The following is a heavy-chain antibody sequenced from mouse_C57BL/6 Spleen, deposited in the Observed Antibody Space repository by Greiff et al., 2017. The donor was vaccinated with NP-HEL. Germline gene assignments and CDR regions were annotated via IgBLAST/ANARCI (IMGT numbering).Heavy chain of an antibody. V-gene: IGHV1-66*01. CDR3: ARGRLLHFDY. Sequence: QVQLQQSGPELVKPGASVKISCKASGYSFTSYYIHWVKQRPGQGLEWIGWIYPGSGNTKYNEKFKGKATLTADTSSSTAYMQLSSLTSEDSAVYYCARGRLLHFDYWGQGTTLTVSS. D-gene: IGHD3-2*02. J-gene: IGHJ2*01. CDR2: IYPGSGNT. CDR1: GYSFTSYY.